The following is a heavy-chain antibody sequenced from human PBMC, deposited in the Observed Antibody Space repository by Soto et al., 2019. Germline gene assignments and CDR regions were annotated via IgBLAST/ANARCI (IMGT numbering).Heavy chain of an antibody. CDR1: GYTFTGYY. D-gene: IGHD6-19*01. J-gene: IGHJ6*02. CDR2: INPNSGGT. V-gene: IGHV1-2*04. CDR3: ARGAPVAGTNYYYYYGMDV. Sequence: VSVKVSCKASGYTFTGYYMHWVRQAPGQGLEWMGWINPNSGGTNYAQKFQGWVTMTRDTSISTAYMELSRLRSDDTAVYYCARGAPVAGTNYYYYYGMDVWGQGTTVTVSS.